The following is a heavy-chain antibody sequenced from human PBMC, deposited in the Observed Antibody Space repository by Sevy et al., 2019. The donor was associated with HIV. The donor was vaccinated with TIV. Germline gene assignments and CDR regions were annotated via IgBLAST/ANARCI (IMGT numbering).Heavy chain of an antibody. D-gene: IGHD2-2*01. Sequence: GGSLRLSCAASGFTFADYPINWFRQAPGKGLEWVGFITSKSFGGSKEYGASVKGRFSISRDDCKSIAYLQMNSLTTEDSAVYFCTRERGGAASRFDYWGQGTLVTVSS. CDR2: ITSKSFGGSK. J-gene: IGHJ4*02. V-gene: IGHV3-49*03. CDR1: GFTFADYP. CDR3: TRERGGAASRFDY.